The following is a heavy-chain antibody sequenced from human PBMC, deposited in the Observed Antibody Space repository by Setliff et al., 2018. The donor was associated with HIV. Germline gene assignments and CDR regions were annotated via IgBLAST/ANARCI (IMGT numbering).Heavy chain of an antibody. CDR2: IYYSGST. D-gene: IGHD3-22*01. CDR1: GGSISSSSYY. CDR3: ARVGYYYDSSGYIF. J-gene: IGHJ4*02. Sequence: KASETLSLTCTVSGGSISSSSYYWGWIRQPPGKGLEWIGSIYYSGSTYYNPSLKSRVTISVDTSKNQFSLKLSSVTAADTAVYYCARVGYYYDSSGYIFWGQGTLVTVSS. V-gene: IGHV4-39*07.